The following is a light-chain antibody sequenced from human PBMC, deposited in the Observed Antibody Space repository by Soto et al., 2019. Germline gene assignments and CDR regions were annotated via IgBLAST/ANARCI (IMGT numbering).Light chain of an antibody. V-gene: IGKV2-28*01. CDR3: MQALQARVT. J-gene: IGKJ4*01. CDR1: QSLLQSNGYNY. CDR2: LGS. Sequence: DIVMTQSPLSLPVTPGEPASISCKSSQSLLQSNGYNYLDWYLQKPGQSPQLLIYLGSHRASGVPDRFSGSGSGTDFTLKISRVEAEDVGVYYCMQALQARVTFGGGTKVDIK.